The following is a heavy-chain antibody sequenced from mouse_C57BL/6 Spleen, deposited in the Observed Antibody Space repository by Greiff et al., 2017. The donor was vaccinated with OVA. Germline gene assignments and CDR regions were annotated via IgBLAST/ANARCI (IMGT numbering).Heavy chain of an antibody. Sequence: QVHVKQSGAELARPGASVKLSCKASGYTFTSYGISWVKQRTGQGLEWIGEIYPRSGNTYYNEKFKGKATLTADKSSSTAYMELRSLTSEDSAVYFCARSRSYDYDLWYFDVWGTGTTVTVSS. CDR3: ARSRSYDYDLWYFDV. CDR2: IYPRSGNT. V-gene: IGHV1-81*01. J-gene: IGHJ1*03. D-gene: IGHD2-4*01. CDR1: GYTFTSYG.